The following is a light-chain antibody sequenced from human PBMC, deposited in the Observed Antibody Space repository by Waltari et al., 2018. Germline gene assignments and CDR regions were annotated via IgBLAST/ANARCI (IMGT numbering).Light chain of an antibody. J-gene: IGLJ2*01. CDR3: SSYTTTTTLV. V-gene: IGLV2-14*01. CDR1: SSDIGNYDY. Sequence: QSALTQPPSASGSPGPSVTISCSGSSSDIGNYDYVPWYQQRPDKAPELLIYEVTNRPSGVSNRFSGSKSGNTASLTISGLQAEDEADYYCSSYTTTTTLVFGGGTKVTVL. CDR2: EVT.